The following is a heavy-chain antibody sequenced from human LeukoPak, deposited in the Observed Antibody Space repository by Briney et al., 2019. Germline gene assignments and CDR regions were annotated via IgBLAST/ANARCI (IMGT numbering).Heavy chain of an antibody. Sequence: ASVKVSCKASGYTFTSYYMHWVRQAPGQGLEWMGIINPSGGSTSYAQKFQGRVTMTRDTSTSTVYMEQSSLRSEDTAVYYCARDYSKGAAAATRYYYYYGMDVWGKGTTVTVSS. CDR3: ARDYSKGAAAATRYYYYYGMDV. V-gene: IGHV1-46*01. CDR1: GYTFTSYY. D-gene: IGHD6-13*01. J-gene: IGHJ6*04. CDR2: INPSGGST.